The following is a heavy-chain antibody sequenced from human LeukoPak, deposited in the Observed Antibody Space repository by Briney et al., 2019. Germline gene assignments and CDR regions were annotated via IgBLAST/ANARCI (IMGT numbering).Heavy chain of an antibody. CDR1: GFTVSSNY. J-gene: IGHJ4*02. D-gene: IGHD6-19*01. V-gene: IGHV3-53*01. CDR2: IYSGGST. Sequence: GGSLRLSCAASGFTVSSNYMSWVRQAPGKGLEWVSVIYSGGSTYYADSVKGRFTISRDNAKNSLYLQMNSLRAEDTAVYYCARGAPGIAVIDYWGQGTLVTVSS. CDR3: ARGAPGIAVIDY.